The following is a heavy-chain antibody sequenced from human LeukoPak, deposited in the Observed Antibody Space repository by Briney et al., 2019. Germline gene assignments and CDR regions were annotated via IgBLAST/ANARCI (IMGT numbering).Heavy chain of an antibody. CDR2: INPNSGGT. Sequence: ASVNVSCKASGYTFTGYYMHWVRQAPGQGLEWMGWINPNSGGTNYAQKFQGRVTMTRDTSISTAYMELSRLRSDDTAAYYCARGSIQLWLQDYWGQGTLVTVSS. D-gene: IGHD5-18*01. CDR3: ARGSIQLWLQDY. J-gene: IGHJ4*02. CDR1: GYTFTGYY. V-gene: IGHV1-2*02.